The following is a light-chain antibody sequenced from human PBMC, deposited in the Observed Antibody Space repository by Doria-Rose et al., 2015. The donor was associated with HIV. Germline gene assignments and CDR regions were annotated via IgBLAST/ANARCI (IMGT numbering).Light chain of an antibody. CDR3: HQYASSRT. CDR2: GAS. V-gene: IGKV3-20*01. CDR1: QSVSAQY. J-gene: IGKJ1*01. Sequence: TQSPGTLSLSPGARATLSCKASQSVSAQYLAWYQQRPGQSPMLLIYGASSRATDIPDRFSGSGSGTDFTLTISRLEPEDFAVYYCHQYASSRTFGQGTKVEIK.